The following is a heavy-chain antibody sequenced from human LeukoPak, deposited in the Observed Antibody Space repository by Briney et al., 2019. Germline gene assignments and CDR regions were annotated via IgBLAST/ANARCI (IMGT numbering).Heavy chain of an antibody. V-gene: IGHV1-18*01. Sequence: GASVKVSCKASGYTLTSYGISWVRQAPGQGLEWMGWISAYNGNTNYAQKLQGRVTMTTDTSTSTAYMELRSLRSDDTAVYYCARVTRDSSGYYRFDYWGQGTLVTVSS. D-gene: IGHD3-22*01. CDR2: ISAYNGNT. CDR1: GYTLTSYG. J-gene: IGHJ4*02. CDR3: ARVTRDSSGYYRFDY.